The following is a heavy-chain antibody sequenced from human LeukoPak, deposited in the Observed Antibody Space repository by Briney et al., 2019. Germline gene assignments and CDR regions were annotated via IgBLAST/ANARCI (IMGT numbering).Heavy chain of an antibody. CDR1: GDSISRYY. D-gene: IGHD3-10*01. V-gene: IGHV4-4*07. CDR2: IYNGGII. CDR3: ARDSGTTGEVKFDP. J-gene: IGHJ5*02. Sequence: SETLSLTCTVSGDSISRYYWSWIRQPAGKGLEWIGRIYNGGIITYNPSPKSRVTMSIDTSNNQFSLRLRVVTAADTAVYYGARDSGTTGEVKFDPWGQGTLVTVSS.